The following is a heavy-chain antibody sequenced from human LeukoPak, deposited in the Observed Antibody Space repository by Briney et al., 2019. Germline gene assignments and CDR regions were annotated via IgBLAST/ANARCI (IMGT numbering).Heavy chain of an antibody. CDR2: IKQDGSEK. CDR1: GFTVSSSF. D-gene: IGHD6-13*01. V-gene: IGHV3-7*04. Sequence: PGGSLRLSCAASGFTVSSSFIYWVRRAPGKGLELVANIKQDGSEKYYVDSVKGRFTISRDNAKNSVYLQMNSLTVEDTAVYYCARAPHSSSAFWGQGILVTVSS. J-gene: IGHJ4*02. CDR3: ARAPHSSSAF.